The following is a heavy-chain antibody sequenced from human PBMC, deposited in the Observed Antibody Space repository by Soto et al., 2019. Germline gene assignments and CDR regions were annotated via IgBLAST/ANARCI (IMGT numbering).Heavy chain of an antibody. J-gene: IGHJ5*02. CDR1: GFTFSSYA. CDR3: ARDPGAVGFDP. V-gene: IGHV3-30-3*01. CDR2: ISYDGSNK. Sequence: QVQLVESGGGVVQPGRSLRLSCAASGFTFSSYAMHWVRQAPGKGLEWVAVISYDGSNKYYAYSVKGRFTISRDNSKNTRYLQMNSLRAEDTAVYYCARDPGAVGFDPWGQGTLVTVSS. D-gene: IGHD2-21*01.